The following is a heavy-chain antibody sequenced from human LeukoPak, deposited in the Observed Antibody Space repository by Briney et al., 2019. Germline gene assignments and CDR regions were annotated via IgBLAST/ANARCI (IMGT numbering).Heavy chain of an antibody. CDR2: ISGSGGDT. D-gene: IGHD3/OR15-3a*01. Sequence: AGGSLRLSCAASEFTFSSYAMSWVRQAPGKGLEWVSGISGSGGDTYYADSVKGRFTISRDNSKNTLYLQMNSLRAEDTAVYYCAKVGLQSYYFDYWGQGTLVTVSS. J-gene: IGHJ4*02. V-gene: IGHV3-23*01. CDR3: AKVGLQSYYFDY. CDR1: EFTFSSYA.